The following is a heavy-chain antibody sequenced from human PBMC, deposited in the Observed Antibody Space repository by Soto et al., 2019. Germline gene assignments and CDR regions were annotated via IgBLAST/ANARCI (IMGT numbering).Heavy chain of an antibody. V-gene: IGHV3-23*01. Sequence: PGGSLRLSXTVSGFTFSTCAMSWVRQAPGKGLEWVSTTSGNGGSTHYADSVKGRFTISRDNSKNTLYLQLHSLGAEDTALYYCAKGRIIATPGPFDYWGQGTLVTVSS. J-gene: IGHJ4*02. CDR2: TSGNGGST. CDR1: GFTFSTCA. CDR3: AKGRIIATPGPFDY. D-gene: IGHD6-13*01.